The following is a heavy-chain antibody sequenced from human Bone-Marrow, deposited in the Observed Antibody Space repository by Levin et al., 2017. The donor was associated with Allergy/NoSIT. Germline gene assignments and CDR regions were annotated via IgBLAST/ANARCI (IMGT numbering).Heavy chain of an antibody. V-gene: IGHV1-69*04. CDR3: ARAGENVWGSYRLDGNDYYDYYGMDG. Sequence: EASVKVSCKASGGTFSSYAISWVRQAPGQGLEWMGRIIPILGIANYAQKFQGRVTITADKSTSTAYMELSSLRSEDTAVYYCARAGENVWGSYRLDGNDYYDYYGMDGWGQGTTVTVSS. CDR1: GGTFSSYA. CDR2: IIPILGIA. D-gene: IGHD3-16*02. J-gene: IGHJ6*02.